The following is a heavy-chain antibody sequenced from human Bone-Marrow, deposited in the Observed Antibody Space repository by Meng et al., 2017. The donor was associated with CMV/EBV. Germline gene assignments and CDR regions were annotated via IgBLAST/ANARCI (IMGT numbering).Heavy chain of an antibody. CDR1: GFTFSSYA. V-gene: IGHV3-30*04. CDR3: ARSAGPLYSSSSRYYYGMDV. D-gene: IGHD6-6*01. Sequence: GESLKISCAASGFTFSSYAMHWVRQAPGKGLEWVAVISYDGSNKYYADSVKGRFTISRDNAKNSLYLQMNSLRAEDTAVYYCARSAGPLYSSSSRYYYGMDVWGQGTTVTVSS. CDR2: ISYDGSNK. J-gene: IGHJ6*02.